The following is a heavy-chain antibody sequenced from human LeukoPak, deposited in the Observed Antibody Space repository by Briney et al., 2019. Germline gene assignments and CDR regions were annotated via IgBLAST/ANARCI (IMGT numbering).Heavy chain of an antibody. V-gene: IGHV4-59*12. Sequence: SETLSLTCTVSDGAIAGYSWSWIRQAPGKGLEWIGYIYYSGDTNYNPSLQSRVTVSVDTSKNQFSLKLSSVTAADTAVYYCARDPWFYYDSGGYFQTWGQGTLVTVSS. CDR3: ARDPWFYYDSGGYFQT. CDR2: IYYSGDT. CDR1: DGAIAGYS. J-gene: IGHJ4*02. D-gene: IGHD3-22*01.